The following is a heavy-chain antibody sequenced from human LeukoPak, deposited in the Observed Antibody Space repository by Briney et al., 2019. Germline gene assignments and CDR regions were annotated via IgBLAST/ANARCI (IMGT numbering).Heavy chain of an antibody. D-gene: IGHD2-15*01. J-gene: IGHJ3*02. CDR2: ISYDGSNK. V-gene: IGHV3-30*19. CDR1: GFTFSNYG. CDR3: ARDRPYCSGGSCFGAFDI. Sequence: GGSLRLSCAASGFTFSNYGMHWVRQAPGKGLEWVTVISYDGSNKYYADSVKGRFTISRDNSKNTLYLQMNSPRAEDTAVYYCARDRPYCSGGSCFGAFDIWGQGTMVTVSS.